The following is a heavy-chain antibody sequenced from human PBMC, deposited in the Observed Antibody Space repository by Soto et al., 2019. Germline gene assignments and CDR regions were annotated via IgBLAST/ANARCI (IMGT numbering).Heavy chain of an antibody. CDR2: IYWDDDK. Sequence: SGPTLVNPTQTLTLTCTFSGFSLSTSGVGVGWIRQPPGKALEWLALIYWDDDKRYSPSLKSRLTITKDTSKNQVVLTMTNMEPIDTATYYCAHSLDYDILTGYYLPRAYDIWGQGTMVT. J-gene: IGHJ3*02. CDR1: GFSLSTSGVG. V-gene: IGHV2-5*02. CDR3: AHSLDYDILTGYYLPRAYDI. D-gene: IGHD3-9*01.